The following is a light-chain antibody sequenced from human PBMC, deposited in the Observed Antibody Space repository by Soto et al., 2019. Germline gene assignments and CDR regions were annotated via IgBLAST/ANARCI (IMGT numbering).Light chain of an antibody. CDR3: QQRTNWPLT. CDR2: DAS. CDR1: RSVTTF. Sequence: EIVLTQSPATLSLSPGERATLSCRASRSVTTFLAWYQQKPGQAPRLLIYDASKRATGVPTRFSGSGSGIDFTLTISSLEPEDFAVYHCQQRTNWPLTFGGGTKV. J-gene: IGKJ4*01. V-gene: IGKV3-11*01.